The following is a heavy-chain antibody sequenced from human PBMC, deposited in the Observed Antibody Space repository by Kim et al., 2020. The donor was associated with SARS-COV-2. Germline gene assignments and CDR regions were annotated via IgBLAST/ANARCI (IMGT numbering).Heavy chain of an antibody. V-gene: IGHV1-46*01. D-gene: IGHD6-6*01. J-gene: IGHJ4*02. CDR1: GYTFASYN. Sequence: ASVKVSCKASGYTFASYNMYWVRQAPGQGLEWMGIINPSGSATYAQKFQGRVTMTRDTSTTTVYMELSSLRSEDTAVYYCTRGPARQLNYWGQGTLLTVS. CDR3: TRGPARQLNY. CDR2: INPSGSA.